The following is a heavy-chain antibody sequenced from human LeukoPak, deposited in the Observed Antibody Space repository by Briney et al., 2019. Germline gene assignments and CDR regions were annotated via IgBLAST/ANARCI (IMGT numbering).Heavy chain of an antibody. CDR1: GYSFSDYY. Sequence: ASVKVSCKASGYSFSDYYIHWLRQAPGQGLEWMGWINPDSGGTNYAQRFQGRVTMTRDTSNTTVYMELSRLRADDTAVFYCTREARAGNWFDPWGQGTPVIVSS. CDR2: INPDSGGT. D-gene: IGHD5-12*01. CDR3: TREARAGNWFDP. J-gene: IGHJ5*02. V-gene: IGHV1-2*02.